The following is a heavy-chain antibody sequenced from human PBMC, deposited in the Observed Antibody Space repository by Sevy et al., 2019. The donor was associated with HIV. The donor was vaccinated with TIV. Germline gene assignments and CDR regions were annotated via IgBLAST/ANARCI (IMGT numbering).Heavy chain of an antibody. Sequence: SETLSLTCTVSGYSINRNTYWGWIRQPPGKGLEWLGSVHHGGSTYYNPSLKSRVTISTDTSKNQFSLKLNSVTAADAAVYFCARDSSNYYDSRSHYKTNVAGSAWFDPWGQGTLVTVSS. D-gene: IGHD3-10*01. CDR3: ARDSSNYYDSRSHYKTNVAGSAWFDP. V-gene: IGHV4-38-2*02. CDR2: VHHGGST. CDR1: GYSINRNTY. J-gene: IGHJ5*02.